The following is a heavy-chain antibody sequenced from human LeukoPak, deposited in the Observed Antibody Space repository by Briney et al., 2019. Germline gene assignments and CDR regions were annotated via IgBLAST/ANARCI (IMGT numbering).Heavy chain of an antibody. CDR1: GFTFSSYV. Sequence: GGSLRLSCAASGFTFSSYVMEWVRQAPGKGLEWVAVVPYDGTNKYYADSVKGRFTISRDNSKNTVYLQMNSLRAEDTAVYYCARVEMATTHYGVLGAFDFWGQGTMVTVSS. V-gene: IGHV3-30-3*01. CDR2: VPYDGTNK. D-gene: IGHD5-12*01. J-gene: IGHJ3*01. CDR3: ARVEMATTHYGVLGAFDF.